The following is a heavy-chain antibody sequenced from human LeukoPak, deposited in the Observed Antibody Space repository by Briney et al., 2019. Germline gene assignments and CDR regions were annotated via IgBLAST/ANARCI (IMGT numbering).Heavy chain of an antibody. V-gene: IGHV3-53*01. CDR3: AKTLTNYGYVIDY. CDR2: IYSGGST. D-gene: IGHD3-10*01. J-gene: IGHJ4*02. CDR1: GFTVSSNY. Sequence: GGSLRLSCAASGFTVSSNYMSWVRQAPGKGLEWVSVIYSGGSTYYADSVKGRFTISRDNSKNTLYLQMNSLRAEDTAVYYCAKTLTNYGYVIDYWGQGTLVTVSS.